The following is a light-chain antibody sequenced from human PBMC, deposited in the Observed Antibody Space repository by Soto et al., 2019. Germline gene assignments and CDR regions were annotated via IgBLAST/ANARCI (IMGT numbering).Light chain of an antibody. J-gene: IGKJ1*01. Sequence: EIVMTQSPATLSVSPGERVTLSCRASQSFSSNVAWYQQKPGQPPRLLIYRASTGATGIPARFSGSGSGTEFTLTISSLQSEDFAVYYCQHYGTWPWTFGQGTKVEIK. CDR3: QHYGTWPWT. V-gene: IGKV3-15*01. CDR2: RAS. CDR1: QSFSSN.